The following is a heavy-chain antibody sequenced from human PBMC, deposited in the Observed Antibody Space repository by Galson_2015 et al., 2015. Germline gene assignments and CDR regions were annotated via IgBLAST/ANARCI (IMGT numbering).Heavy chain of an antibody. Sequence: SLRLSCAASGFTFSRSGMHWVRQAPGKGLEWVAVIWFDGSTKYYADSVKGRFTISRDNFKNTLYLQMNSLRAKDSALYYCASGGGQQLGYFDDWGQGTLVTVSS. CDR3: ASGGGQQLGYFDD. J-gene: IGHJ4*02. V-gene: IGHV3-33*08. D-gene: IGHD6-13*01. CDR2: IWFDGSTK. CDR1: GFTFSRSG.